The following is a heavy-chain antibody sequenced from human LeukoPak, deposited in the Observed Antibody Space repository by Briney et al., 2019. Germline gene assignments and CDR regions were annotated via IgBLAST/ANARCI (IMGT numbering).Heavy chain of an antibody. Sequence: GGSLRLSCAASGFTFSSYSVNWVRQAPGKGLEWVSSISSSSSYIYYADSVKGRFTISRDNAKNSLYLQMNSLGAEDTAVYYCARDGVGYCSSTSCYLLDVWGQGTTVTVSS. D-gene: IGHD2-2*01. CDR1: GFTFSSYS. V-gene: IGHV3-21*01. J-gene: IGHJ6*02. CDR3: ARDGVGYCSSTSCYLLDV. CDR2: ISSSSSYI.